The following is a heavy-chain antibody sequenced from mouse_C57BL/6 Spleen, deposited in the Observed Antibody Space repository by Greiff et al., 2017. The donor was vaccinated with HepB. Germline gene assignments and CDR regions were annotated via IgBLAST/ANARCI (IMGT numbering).Heavy chain of an antibody. CDR3: ARPDYYGSSYSYAMDY. D-gene: IGHD1-1*01. J-gene: IGHJ4*01. CDR2: ISSGSSTI. V-gene: IGHV5-17*01. CDR1: GFTFSDYG. Sequence: EVHLVASGGGLVKPGGSLKLSCAASGFTFSDYGLHWVRQAPEKVLAWVAYISSGSSTIYYADTVKGRFTISRDNAKNTLFLQMTSLRSEDTAMYYCARPDYYGSSYSYAMDYWGQGTSVTVSS.